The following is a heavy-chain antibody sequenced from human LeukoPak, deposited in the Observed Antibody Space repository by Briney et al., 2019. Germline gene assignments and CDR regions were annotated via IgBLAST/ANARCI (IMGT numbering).Heavy chain of an antibody. CDR3: ARDRLVLRCYDTLHFDY. V-gene: IGHV1-2*02. J-gene: IGHJ4*02. D-gene: IGHD3-3*01. Sequence: ASVQVPCKASGYTFTGYYMHWVRQAPGTGLEWMGWINPNSGCTNYAQKFQGRVTMTRDTSLSTAYIELSMLRSDDTAVYYCARDRLVLRCYDTLHFDYWGQGTLVTVSS. CDR1: GYTFTGYY. CDR2: INPNSGCT.